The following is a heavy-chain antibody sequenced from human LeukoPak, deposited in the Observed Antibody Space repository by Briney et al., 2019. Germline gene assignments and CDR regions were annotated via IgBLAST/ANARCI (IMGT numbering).Heavy chain of an antibody. CDR1: GYTFTGYY. J-gene: IGHJ4*02. D-gene: IGHD1-7*01. CDR2: INPNSGGT. Sequence: GASVKVSCKASGYTFTGYYMHWVRQAPGQGLEWMGWINPNSGGTNYAQKFQGRVTMTRDTSISTAYMELSRLRSDDTAVYYCAREVPTGTTLPDYFDYWGQGTLVTVSS. CDR3: AREVPTGTTLPDYFDY. V-gene: IGHV1-2*02.